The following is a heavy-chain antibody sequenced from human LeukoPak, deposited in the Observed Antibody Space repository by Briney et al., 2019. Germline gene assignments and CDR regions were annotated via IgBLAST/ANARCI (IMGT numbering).Heavy chain of an antibody. V-gene: IGHV3-23*01. Sequence: GGSLRLSCAASGFTFRNYAMSWVRQAPGKGLEWVSAITGSGANTYYADSVKGRFTISRDNSKNTLYLQMNSLRPEDTAVYYCAKDRRTVDTAMSFECWGQGILVTVSS. J-gene: IGHJ4*02. CDR1: GFTFRNYA. D-gene: IGHD5-18*01. CDR2: ITGSGANT. CDR3: AKDRRTVDTAMSFEC.